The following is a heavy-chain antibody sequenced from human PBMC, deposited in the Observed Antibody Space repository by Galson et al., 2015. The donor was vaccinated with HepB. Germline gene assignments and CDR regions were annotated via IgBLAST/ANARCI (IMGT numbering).Heavy chain of an antibody. Sequence: SLRLSCAASGFTFSSYEMNWVRQAPGKGLEWVSYISSSGSTIYYADSVKGRFTISRDNAKNSLYLQMNSLRAEDTAVYYCARGLRDIVVLVAGPPDYWGQGILVTVSS. CDR3: ARGLRDIVVLVAGPPDY. CDR2: ISSSGSTI. CDR1: GFTFSSYE. V-gene: IGHV3-48*03. J-gene: IGHJ4*02. D-gene: IGHD2-15*01.